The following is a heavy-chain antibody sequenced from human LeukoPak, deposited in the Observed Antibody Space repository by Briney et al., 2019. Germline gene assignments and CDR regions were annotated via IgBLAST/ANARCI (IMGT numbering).Heavy chain of an antibody. CDR2: IRTKANNYAT. V-gene: IGHV3-73*01. CDR3: VTFNWNYTSLPFDY. D-gene: IGHD1-7*01. CDR1: GFTFRGSA. Sequence: RTGGSLRLSCAGSGFTFRGSAMHWVRQASGKGLEWVGRIRTKANNYATAYAASLSGRFTISRDDSKNMAYLHLNGLKTEDTALYCCVTFNWNYTSLPFDYWGHGTLVTVSS. J-gene: IGHJ4*01.